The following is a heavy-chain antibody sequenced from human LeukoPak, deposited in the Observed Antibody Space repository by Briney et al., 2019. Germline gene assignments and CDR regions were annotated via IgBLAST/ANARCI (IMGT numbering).Heavy chain of an antibody. CDR3: AKDFAKYYSGGCDFQH. CDR1: GFTFSSFG. Sequence: GGSLRLSCAASGFTFSSFGMNWVRQAPGKGLEWISYISISSSTIYYADSVKGRFTISRDNSKNTLYLQMNSLRAEDTAVYYCAKDFAKYYSGGCDFQHWGQGTLVTVSS. CDR2: ISISSSTI. J-gene: IGHJ1*01. D-gene: IGHD2-15*01. V-gene: IGHV3-48*01.